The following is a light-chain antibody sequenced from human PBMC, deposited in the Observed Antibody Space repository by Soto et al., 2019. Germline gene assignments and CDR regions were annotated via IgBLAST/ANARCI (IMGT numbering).Light chain of an antibody. CDR3: QTWGTGTHVV. J-gene: IGLJ2*01. CDR2: VNTDGSH. CDR1: SGHSNFA. Sequence: QPVLTQSPSASASLGASVKLTCTLRSGHSNFAIAWLQQQPDRGPRYLMKVNTDGSHDKGDGIPDRFSGSTSGAERYLTISSLQSEDEADYYCQTWGTGTHVVFGGGTKVTVL. V-gene: IGLV4-69*01.